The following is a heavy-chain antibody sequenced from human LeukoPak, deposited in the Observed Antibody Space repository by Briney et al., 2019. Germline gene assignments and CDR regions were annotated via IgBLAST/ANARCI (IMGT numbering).Heavy chain of an antibody. J-gene: IGHJ4*02. V-gene: IGHV4-34*01. D-gene: IGHD6-13*01. CDR2: INHSGST. CDR1: GGSFSGYY. Sequence: PSETLSLTCAVYGGSFSGYYWSWIRQPPGKGLEWIGEINHSGSTNYNPSLKSRVTISVDTSKNQFSLKLSSVTAADTAMYYCARGNTPYSSSWYIDYWGQGTLVTVSS. CDR3: ARGNTPYSSSWYIDY.